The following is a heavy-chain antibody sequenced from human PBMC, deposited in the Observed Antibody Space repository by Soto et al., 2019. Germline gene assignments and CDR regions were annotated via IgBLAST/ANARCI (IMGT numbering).Heavy chain of an antibody. V-gene: IGHV3-30*18. CDR1: GFIFSSYG. D-gene: IGHD3-10*01. CDR3: AKDSLRDIWFGEFRADY. Sequence: QVQLVESGGGVVQPGRSLRLSCAASGFIFSSYGMHWVRQAPGKGLEWVAVISYDGSDKYYADSVKGRFTISRDNSKNTLYLQMNSLRAEDTAVYYCAKDSLRDIWFGEFRADYWGQGTLVTVSS. J-gene: IGHJ4*02. CDR2: ISYDGSDK.